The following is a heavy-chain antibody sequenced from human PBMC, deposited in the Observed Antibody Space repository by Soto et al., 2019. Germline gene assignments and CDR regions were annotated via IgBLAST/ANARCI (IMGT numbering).Heavy chain of an antibody. D-gene: IGHD1-26*01. Sequence: QAQLVQSGAEVKKPGASVKVSCGASGYTFTSYGYAWVRQAPGQGLEWMGWISAYNGDTNYAQKFLDRVTLTTDTSTTTVYMELRNLGSDDTAIYYCARSGAYCTSITCLFDAFWGLGTLVTVSS. CDR2: ISAYNGDT. CDR3: ARSGAYCTSITCLFDAF. V-gene: IGHV1-18*01. J-gene: IGHJ4*02. CDR1: GYTFTSYG.